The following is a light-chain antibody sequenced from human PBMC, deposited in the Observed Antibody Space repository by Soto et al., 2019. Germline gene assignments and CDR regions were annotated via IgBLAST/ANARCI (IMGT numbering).Light chain of an antibody. CDR1: QSVGSN. J-gene: IGKJ1*01. Sequence: IVMTQSPATLSVSPGERATLSCRASQSVGSNLAWYQQKHGQAPRLGIYGASTRATAIPARFRGGGSGTEFTLTISSRQSEDFAVYDCQQYKQWPRTFGQGTKVDSK. CDR2: GAS. CDR3: QQYKQWPRT. V-gene: IGKV3-15*01.